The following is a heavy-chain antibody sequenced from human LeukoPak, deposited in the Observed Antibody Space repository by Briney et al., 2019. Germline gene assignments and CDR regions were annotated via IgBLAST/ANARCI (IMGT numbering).Heavy chain of an antibody. D-gene: IGHD3-16*01. CDR3: ARDLRGMRYYYGMDV. V-gene: IGHV3-21*01. CDR1: GFTFSSYS. Sequence: GSLRLSCAASGFTFSSYSMNWVRQAPGKVLEWVSSISSSSSYIYYADSVKGRFTISRDNAKNSLYLQMTSLRAEDTAVYYCARDLRGMRYYYGMDVWGQGTTVTVSS. J-gene: IGHJ6*02. CDR2: ISSSSSYI.